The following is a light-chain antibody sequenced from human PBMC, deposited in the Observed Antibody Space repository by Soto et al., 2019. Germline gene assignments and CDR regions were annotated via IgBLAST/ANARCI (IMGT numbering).Light chain of an antibody. V-gene: IGKV4-1*01. CDR1: QSVLYSSNNKNY. Sequence: DIVMTQSPDSLAVSLGERATINYKSSQSVLYSSNNKNYITWYQQKPGQPPKLLIYWASTRESGVPDRFSGSGSGTDFTLTINSLQAEDVAVYYCQQCYTTPPAFGQGTKVEIK. J-gene: IGKJ1*01. CDR3: QQCYTTPPA. CDR2: WAS.